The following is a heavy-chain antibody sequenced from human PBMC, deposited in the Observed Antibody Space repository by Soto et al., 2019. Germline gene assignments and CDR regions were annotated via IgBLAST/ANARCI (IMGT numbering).Heavy chain of an antibody. CDR1: GGSFSGYY. D-gene: IGHD1-7*01. V-gene: IGHV4-34*01. CDR2: INHSGST. J-gene: IGHJ6*02. CDR3: ARGGDNWNYPPRPFGYYDCGMDV. Sequence: QVQLQQWGAGLLKPSETLSLTCAVYGGSFSGYYWSWIRQPPGKGLEWIGEINHSGSTNYNPSLTSRVTISVDTSKKQFSLKLSSGTAADTAVYYCARGGDNWNYPPRPFGYYDCGMDVWGQGTTVTGSS.